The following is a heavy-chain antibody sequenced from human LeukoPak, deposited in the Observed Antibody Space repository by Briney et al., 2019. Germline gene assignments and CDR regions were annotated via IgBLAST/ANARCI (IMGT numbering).Heavy chain of an antibody. D-gene: IGHD6-19*01. V-gene: IGHV4-4*09. Sequence: SETLSLTRSVSGGSVRSYYWSWIRQFAGKELQWIGYIYTSGSTDYNPSLKSRVTISVDRSRNLIFLNLRSVTAADTAVYYCAGGPAWAGTAFDFWGQGSRVTASS. CDR1: GGSVRSYY. CDR3: AGGPAWAGTAFDF. J-gene: IGHJ4*02. CDR2: IYTSGST.